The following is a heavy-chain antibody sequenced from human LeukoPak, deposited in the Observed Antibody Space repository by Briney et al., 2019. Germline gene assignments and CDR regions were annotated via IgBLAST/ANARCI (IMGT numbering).Heavy chain of an antibody. D-gene: IGHD2-2*01. Sequence: ASVKVSCKASGYTFTSYGISWVRQAPGQGLEWMGWISAYNGNTNYAQKLQGRVTVTTDTSTSTAYMELRSLRSDDTAVYYCARGGYCSSTSCYDDYYYYMDVWGKGTTVTVSS. CDR2: ISAYNGNT. J-gene: IGHJ6*03. CDR1: GYTFTSYG. CDR3: ARGGYCSSTSCYDDYYYYMDV. V-gene: IGHV1-18*01.